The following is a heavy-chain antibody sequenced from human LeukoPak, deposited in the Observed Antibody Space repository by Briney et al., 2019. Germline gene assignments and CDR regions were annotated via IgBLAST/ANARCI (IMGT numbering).Heavy chain of an antibody. J-gene: IGHJ4*02. D-gene: IGHD4-17*01. CDR2: MNPNSGNT. CDR1: GYTFTSYD. CDR3: ATELHGDYYFDY. V-gene: IGHV1-8*01. Sequence: ASVKVACKASGYTFTSYDINWVRQATGQGLEWMGWMNPNSGNTGYAQKFQGRVTMTRNTSISTAYMELSSLGSEDTAVYYCATELHGDYYFDYWGQGTLVTVSS.